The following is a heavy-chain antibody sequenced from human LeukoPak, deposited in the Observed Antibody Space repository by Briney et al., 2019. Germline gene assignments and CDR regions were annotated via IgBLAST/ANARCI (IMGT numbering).Heavy chain of an antibody. CDR1: GDSIRSHY. Sequence: SETLSLTCTVSGDSIRSHYWSWIRQPPGKGLEWIGYIFYVGSTNYNPSLKSRVTISVDTSKNQFSLKLNSVTAADTAVYYCARDYYDSRGEAFDIWGQGTMVTVSS. CDR3: ARDYYDSRGEAFDI. D-gene: IGHD3-22*01. J-gene: IGHJ3*02. CDR2: IFYVGST. V-gene: IGHV4-59*11.